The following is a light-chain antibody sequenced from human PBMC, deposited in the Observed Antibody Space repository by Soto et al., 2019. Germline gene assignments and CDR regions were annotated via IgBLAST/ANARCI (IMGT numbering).Light chain of an antibody. J-gene: IGKJ1*01. V-gene: IGKV3-11*01. CDR1: QSVSSS. CDR3: QQRGNWLWT. Sequence: EIVFTQSPVTLSLSPGERDTLSCSASQSVSSSLAWYQQKPGQTPRILIYDASNRATVIPARFSGSGSGTDFTLTISMLEPEDVAVYYCQQRGNWLWTVSQGNKVEMK. CDR2: DAS.